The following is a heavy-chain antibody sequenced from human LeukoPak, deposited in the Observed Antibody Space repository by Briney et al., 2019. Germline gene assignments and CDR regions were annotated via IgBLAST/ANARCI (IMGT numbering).Heavy chain of an antibody. Sequence: PGGSLRLSCAASGFTFSSYAMSWVRQAPGKGLEWVANIKQDGSEKYYVDSVEGRFTISRDNAKNPLSLQMNSLRAEDTAVYYCARDKYYDRYFDSWGQGTLVTVSS. D-gene: IGHD3-22*01. CDR2: IKQDGSEK. CDR1: GFTFSSYA. CDR3: ARDKYYDRYFDS. J-gene: IGHJ4*02. V-gene: IGHV3-7*01.